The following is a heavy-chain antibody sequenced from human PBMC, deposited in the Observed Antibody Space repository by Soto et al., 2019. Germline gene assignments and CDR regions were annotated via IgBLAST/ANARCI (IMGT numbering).Heavy chain of an antibody. J-gene: IGHJ5*02. Sequence: QVQLVQSGAEVKKPGSSVKVSCKASGGTFSSYTISWVRQAPGQGLEWMGRIIPILGIANYAQKFQGRVTITADKSTSTAYMEQSSLRSEDTAVYYCARVATYSGSYDDIWFDPWGQGTLVTVSS. CDR3: ARVATYSGSYDDIWFDP. D-gene: IGHD1-26*01. V-gene: IGHV1-69*02. CDR2: IIPILGIA. CDR1: GGTFSSYT.